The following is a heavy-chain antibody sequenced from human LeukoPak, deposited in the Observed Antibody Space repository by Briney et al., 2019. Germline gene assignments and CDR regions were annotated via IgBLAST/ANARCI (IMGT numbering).Heavy chain of an antibody. CDR2: INIYNGDT. V-gene: IGHV1-18*01. J-gene: IGHJ4*02. CDR3: AKGDFWSALGH. D-gene: IGHD3-3*01. Sequence: ASVRVSCKASGFTFTSYGIYWVRQAPGQGLEWMGSINIYNGDTDYAQKFQGRVTMTRDTSTNKAYMELRSLTSDDTAVYYCAKGDFWSALGHWGQGTLVTVSA. CDR1: GFTFTSYG.